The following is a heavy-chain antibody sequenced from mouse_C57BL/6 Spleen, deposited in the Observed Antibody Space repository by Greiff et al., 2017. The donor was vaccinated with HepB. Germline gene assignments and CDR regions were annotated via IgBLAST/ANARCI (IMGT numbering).Heavy chain of an antibody. CDR2: FYPGSGSI. V-gene: IGHV1-62-2*01. D-gene: IGHD2-4*01. CDR1: GYTFTEYT. J-gene: IGHJ3*01. Sequence: QVQLQQSGAELVKPGASVKLSCKASGYTFTEYTIHWVKQRSGQGLEWIGWFYPGSGSIKYNEKFKDKATLTADKSSSTVYMELSRLTSEDSAVYFCARHEGKRGVYYDYAWFAYWGQGTLVTVSA. CDR3: ARHEGKRGVYYDYAWFAY.